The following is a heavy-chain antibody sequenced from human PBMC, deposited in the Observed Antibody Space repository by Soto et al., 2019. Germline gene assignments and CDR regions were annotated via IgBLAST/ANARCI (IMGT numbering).Heavy chain of an antibody. CDR1: GFTFSSYG. CDR3: AKGMGSSGWYYYYYYYGMDV. D-gene: IGHD6-19*01. V-gene: IGHV3-30*18. Sequence: GGSLRLSCAASGFTFSSYGMHWVRQAPGKGLEWVAVISYDGSNKYYADSVKGRFTISRDNSKNTLYLQMNSLRAEDTAVYYCAKGMGSSGWYYYYYYYGMDVWGQGTTVTVSS. CDR2: ISYDGSNK. J-gene: IGHJ6*01.